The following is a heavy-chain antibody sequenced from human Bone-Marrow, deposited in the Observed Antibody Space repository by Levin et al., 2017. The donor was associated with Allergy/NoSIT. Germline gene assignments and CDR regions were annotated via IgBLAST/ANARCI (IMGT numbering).Heavy chain of an antibody. V-gene: IGHV3-30-3*01. CDR1: RFTFNTYA. CDR2: MSYDGSSN. J-gene: IGHJ3*02. CDR3: ARDRDCSSTSCYNAFDI. Sequence: SCAASRFTFNTYAMHWVRQAPGKGLEWVAVMSYDGSSNYYADSVKGRFTISRDNSKNTLYLQMSSLRTEDTAVYYCARDRDCSSTSCYNAFDIWGQGTKDTVSS. D-gene: IGHD2-2*02.